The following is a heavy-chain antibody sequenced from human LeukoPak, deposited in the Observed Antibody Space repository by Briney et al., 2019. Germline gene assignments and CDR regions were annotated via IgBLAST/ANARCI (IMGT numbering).Heavy chain of an antibody. V-gene: IGHV4-34*01. J-gene: IGHJ5*02. CDR3: ARVGPVLLWFGDHYNWFDP. CDR2: INHSRST. CDR1: GGSSSGYY. D-gene: IGHD3-10*01. Sequence: SSETLSLTCAVYGGSSSGYYWSWIRQPPGKGLEWIGEINHSRSTNYNPSLKSRVTISVDTSKNQFSLKLSSVTAADTAVYYCARVGPVLLWFGDHYNWFDPWGQGTLVTVSS.